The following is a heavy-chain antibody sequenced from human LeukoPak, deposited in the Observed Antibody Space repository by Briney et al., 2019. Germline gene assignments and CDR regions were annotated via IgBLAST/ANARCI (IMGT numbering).Heavy chain of an antibody. J-gene: IGHJ3*02. D-gene: IGHD5-24*01. V-gene: IGHV3-21*01. Sequence: GGSLRLSCAASGFTFSSYTMHWVRQAPGKGLECVSSISSSVSYTYYADSVKGRFTISRDNSKNTLYLQMSSLRDEDTAVYYCARSGRDGYNWDGLDIWGEGTLVTISS. CDR3: ARSGRDGYNWDGLDI. CDR1: GFTFSSYT. CDR2: ISSSVSYT.